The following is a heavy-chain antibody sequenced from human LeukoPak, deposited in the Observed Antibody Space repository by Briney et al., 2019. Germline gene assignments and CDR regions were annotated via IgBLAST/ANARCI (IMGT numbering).Heavy chain of an antibody. V-gene: IGHV3-21*01. CDR3: ARDKTMGARTAFDI. J-gene: IGHJ3*02. CDR2: ISSSSSYI. CDR1: GFTFSSYS. D-gene: IGHD1-26*01. Sequence: GGSLRLSCAASGFTFSSYSMNWVRQAPGKGLEWVSSISSSSSYIYYADSVKGRFTISRDNAKNSLYLQMNSLRAEDTAVYYCARDKTMGARTAFDIWGQGTMVTVSS.